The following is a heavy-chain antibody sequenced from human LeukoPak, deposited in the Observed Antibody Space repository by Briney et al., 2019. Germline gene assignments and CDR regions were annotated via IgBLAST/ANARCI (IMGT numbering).Heavy chain of an antibody. CDR2: IRSKAYGGTT. Sequence: GGSLRLSCAASGFTFSSYAMSWVRQAPGKGLEWVGFIRSKAYGGTTEYAASVKGRFTISRDDSKSIAYLQMNSLKTEDTAVYYCTRARSGGPEPYYFDYWGQGTLVTVSS. V-gene: IGHV3-49*04. J-gene: IGHJ4*02. CDR3: TRARSGGPEPYYFDY. D-gene: IGHD2-15*01. CDR1: GFTFSSYA.